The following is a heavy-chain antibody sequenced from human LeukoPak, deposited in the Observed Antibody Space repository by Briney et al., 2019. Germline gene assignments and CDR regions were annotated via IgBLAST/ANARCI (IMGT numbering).Heavy chain of an antibody. CDR3: ARAARGYSDYDFDY. CDR2: TTPDGVST. CDR1: GYTFTSFY. V-gene: IGHV1-46*01. J-gene: IGHJ4*02. Sequence: ASVTVSCKTSGYTFTSFYMLWVRQAPGQGLEWMGITTPDGVSTTYAQKFQGRVTMTSDTSTSTVYMHLSSLISGDTALYFCARAARGYSDYDFDYWGQGTLVTVSS. D-gene: IGHD5-12*01.